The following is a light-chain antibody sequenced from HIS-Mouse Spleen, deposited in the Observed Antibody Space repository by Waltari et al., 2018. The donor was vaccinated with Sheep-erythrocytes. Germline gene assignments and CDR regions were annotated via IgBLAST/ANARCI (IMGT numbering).Light chain of an antibody. CDR1: QSVTSY. Sequence: ELVLTQSPPTLSSSPGERATLSCRASQSVTSYLAWYQPKPGQAPRLLINDASNRATGIPARFSGSGSGTDFTLTISSLEPEDFAVYYCQQRSNWYTFGQGTKLEIK. V-gene: IGKV3-11*01. J-gene: IGKJ2*01. CDR3: QQRSNWYT. CDR2: DAS.